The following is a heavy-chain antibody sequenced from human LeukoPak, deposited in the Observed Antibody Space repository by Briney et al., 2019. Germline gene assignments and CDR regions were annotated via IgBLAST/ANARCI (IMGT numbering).Heavy chain of an antibody. J-gene: IGHJ4*02. V-gene: IGHV1-46*01. CDR2: INPSGGST. Sequence: ASVKVSCKASGYTFTNYYMHWVRPAPGQGLEWMGIINPSGGSTSYTQKFQGRVTMTRDPSTSTVYMELSSLRSEDTAVYYCARDLYLRKWELLGYWGQGTLVTVSS. CDR1: GYTFTNYY. CDR3: ARDLYLRKWELLGY. D-gene: IGHD1-26*01.